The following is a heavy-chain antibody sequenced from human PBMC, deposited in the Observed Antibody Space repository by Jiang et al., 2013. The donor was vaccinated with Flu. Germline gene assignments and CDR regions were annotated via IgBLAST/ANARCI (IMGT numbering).Heavy chain of an antibody. Sequence: GSGLVKPSETLSLTCTVSGGSISSSSYYWGWIRQPPGKGLEWIGSIYYSGSTYYNPSLKSRVTISVDTSKNQFSLKLSSVTAADTAVYYCARHGPRGYSSSYGGYFDYWGQGTLVTVSS. J-gene: IGHJ4*02. D-gene: IGHD6-6*01. CDR2: IYYSGST. CDR1: GGSISSSSYY. CDR3: ARHGPRGYSSSYGGYFDY. V-gene: IGHV4-39*01.